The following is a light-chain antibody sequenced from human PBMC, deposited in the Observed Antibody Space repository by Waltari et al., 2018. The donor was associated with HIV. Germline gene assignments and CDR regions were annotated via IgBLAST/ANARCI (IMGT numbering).Light chain of an antibody. J-gene: IGKJ1*01. V-gene: IGKV2D-29*01. Sequence: IVMTQTLLSLSVTPGQPASISCKSSQSLLHSDGKTYLYWYLQRPGQPPQPLMYEVSTRFAGVPDRFSGSGSGTEFTLGISRVEAEDVGVYYCMQTVQLSWTFGQGTKVQIK. CDR2: EVS. CDR1: QSLLHSDGKTY. CDR3: MQTVQLSWT.